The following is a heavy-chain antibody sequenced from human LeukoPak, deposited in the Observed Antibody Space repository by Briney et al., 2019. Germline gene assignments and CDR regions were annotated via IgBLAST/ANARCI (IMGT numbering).Heavy chain of an antibody. CDR3: ARGRRYFDY. CDR1: GYTFTSYN. CDR2: MNPNSVNT. V-gene: IGHV1-8*01. Sequence: ASVKVSCKPYGYTFTSYNTKWVRQPTGQELVWMGWMNPNSVNTVYAQKFQGRVTMTRNTSISTAYMKLSSLTSEDTAVYYCARGRRYFDYWGQGTLVTVSS. J-gene: IGHJ4*02.